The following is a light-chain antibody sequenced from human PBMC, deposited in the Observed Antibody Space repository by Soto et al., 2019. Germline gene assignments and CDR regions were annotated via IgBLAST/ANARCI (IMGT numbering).Light chain of an antibody. CDR2: EVS. CDR3: SSYTSSSTRV. CDR1: SSDVGGYNY. J-gene: IGLJ2*01. Sequence: QSVLTQPASVSGSPGQSITISCTGTSSDVGGYNYVSWYQQHTGKAPKLIIYEVSNRPSGVSNRFSGSKSGNTASLTISGLQDEDEADYYCSSYTSSSTRVFGGGTKLTVL. V-gene: IGLV2-14*01.